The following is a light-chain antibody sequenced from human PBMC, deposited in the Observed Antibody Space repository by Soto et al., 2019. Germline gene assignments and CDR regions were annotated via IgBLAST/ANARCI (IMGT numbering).Light chain of an antibody. Sequence: PGERATVSCRASQSASSRYFAWYQQKPGQAPRLLISGTSNRATGIPDRFSGSGSGTDFTLTINRLEPEDFAVYYCQHYARSVGTFGQGTRVEIK. CDR3: QHYARSVGT. CDR1: QSASSRY. J-gene: IGKJ1*01. V-gene: IGKV3-20*01. CDR2: GTS.